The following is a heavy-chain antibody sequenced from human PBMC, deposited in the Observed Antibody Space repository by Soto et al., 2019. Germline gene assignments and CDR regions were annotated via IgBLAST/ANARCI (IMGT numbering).Heavy chain of an antibody. CDR3: ARGVTTVTTIDY. J-gene: IGHJ4*02. Sequence: TLETLPHTCAVSGGSISSGGYSWSWIRQPPGKGLEWIGYIYHSGSTYYNPSLKSRVTISVDRSKNQFSLKLSSVTAADTAVYYCARGVTTVTTIDYWGQGTLVTVSS. V-gene: IGHV4-30-2*01. CDR1: GGSISSGGYS. CDR2: IYHSGST. D-gene: IGHD4-17*01.